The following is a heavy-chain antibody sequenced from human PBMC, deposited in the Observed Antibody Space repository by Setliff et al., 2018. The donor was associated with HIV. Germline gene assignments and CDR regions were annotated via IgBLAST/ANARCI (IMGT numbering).Heavy chain of an antibody. CDR3: ARQYYGSGSFYDY. V-gene: IGHV7-4-1*02. J-gene: IGHJ4*02. D-gene: IGHD3-10*01. Sequence: ASVKVSCKASGYSFTNYDIHWVRQAAGQGLEWMGWMNPNTGDTGYAPKVQGFTGRFVLSLDTSVTTAYLQISSLKAEDTAVYYCARQYYGSGSFYDYWGQGTLVTVSS. CDR1: GYSFTNYD. CDR2: MNPNTGDT.